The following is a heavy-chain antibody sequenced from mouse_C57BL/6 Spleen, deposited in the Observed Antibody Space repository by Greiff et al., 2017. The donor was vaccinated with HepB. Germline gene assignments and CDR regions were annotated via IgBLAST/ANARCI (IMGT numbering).Heavy chain of an antibody. D-gene: IGHD4-1*01. CDR1: GFTFTDYY. CDR2: IRNKANGNTT. CDR3: ARESANWVYAMDY. V-gene: IGHV7-3*01. J-gene: IGHJ4*01. Sequence: EVKLVESGGGLVQPGGSLSLSCAASGFTFTDYYMSWVRQPPGKALEWLGFIRNKANGNTTEYSASVKGRFTISRDNSQNILYLQMNALRAEASASYDCARESANWVYAMDYWGQGTSVTVSS.